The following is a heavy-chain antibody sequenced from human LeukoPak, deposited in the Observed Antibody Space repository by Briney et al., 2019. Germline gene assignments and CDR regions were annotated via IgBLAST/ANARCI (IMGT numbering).Heavy chain of an antibody. CDR3: ARAPPMGATYFDY. V-gene: IGHV4-4*07. J-gene: IGHJ4*02. CDR1: GGSISSYY. Sequence: PSETLSLTCTVSGGSISSYYWNWIRQPAGKGLEWIGRIYSSGNTHYNPSLRSRLTMSVDTSKNQFSLKLSSVTAADTAVYYCARAPPMGATYFDYRGQGTLVTVSS. D-gene: IGHD1-26*01. CDR2: IYSSGNT.